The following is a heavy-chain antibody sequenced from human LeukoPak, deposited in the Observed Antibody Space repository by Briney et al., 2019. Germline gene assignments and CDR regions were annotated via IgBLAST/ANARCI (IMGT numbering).Heavy chain of an antibody. CDR3: AREKGIHYFDY. Sequence: PSETLSLTCTVSGGSISSGGYYWSWIRQHPGKDLEWIGYIYYSGSTYYNPSLKSRVTISVDTSKNQFSLKLSSVTAADTAVYYCAREKGIHYFDYWGQGTLVTVSS. CDR1: GGSISSGGYY. J-gene: IGHJ4*02. V-gene: IGHV4-31*03. CDR2: IYYSGST.